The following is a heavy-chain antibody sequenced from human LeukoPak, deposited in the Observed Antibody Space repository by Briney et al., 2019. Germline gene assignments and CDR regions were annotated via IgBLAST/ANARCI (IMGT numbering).Heavy chain of an antibody. CDR3: ARFTSAAAGT. CDR2: IYYSGSS. J-gene: IGHJ4*02. V-gene: IGHV4-59*08. D-gene: IGHD6-13*01. Sequence: SETLSLTCTVSGGSISSYYWSWIRQPPGKGLEWIGYIYYSGSSNYNPSLESRVTISVDTSKNQFSLKLSSVTASDTAVYYCARFTSAAAGTWGQGTLVTVSS. CDR1: GGSISSYY.